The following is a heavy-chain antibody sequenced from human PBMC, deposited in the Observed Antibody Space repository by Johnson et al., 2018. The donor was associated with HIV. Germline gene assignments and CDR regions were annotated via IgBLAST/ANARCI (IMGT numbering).Heavy chain of an antibody. CDR1: GFTVTRNY. D-gene: IGHD1-1*01. V-gene: IGHV3-66*01. CDR2: IGTAGDT. Sequence: VQLVESGGGVVRPGGSLRLSCAASGFTVTRNYLSWVRQAPGKGLEWVSAIGTAGDTYYPGSVKGRFTISRDNAKDTLYLQLNSLTAEDTAVYDCARDTSLPYVSSAADAVDIWGQGTMVTVSS. CDR3: ARDTSLPYVSSAADAVDI. J-gene: IGHJ3*02.